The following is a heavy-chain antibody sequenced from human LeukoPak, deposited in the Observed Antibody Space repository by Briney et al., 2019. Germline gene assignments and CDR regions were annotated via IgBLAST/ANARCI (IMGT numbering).Heavy chain of an antibody. CDR2: IIPIFGTA. Sequence: SVKVSCKASGGTLSSYAISWVRKAPGQGLEWGGGIIPIFGTANYAQKFQGRVTMTRDTSISTGYMELSRLRSDDTAVYYCARVTGMEDQLLYDALDIWGQGTMVTVSS. CDR1: GGTLSSYA. J-gene: IGHJ3*02. CDR3: ARVTGMEDQLLYDALDI. D-gene: IGHD1-26*01. V-gene: IGHV1-69*05.